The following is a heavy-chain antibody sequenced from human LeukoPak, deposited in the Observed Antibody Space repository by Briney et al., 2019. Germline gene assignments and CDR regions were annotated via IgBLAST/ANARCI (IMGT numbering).Heavy chain of an antibody. V-gene: IGHV4-31*03. J-gene: IGHJ4*02. Sequence: SETLSLTCIVSGGTITSGGYYWSWIRQHPGKGLEWIGYIYYSVSTYYNPSLKSRVTISIDTSKKQFSLDLNSITAANTAVYYCARGISYGFVYYGRGTLVTVSS. CDR2: IYYSVST. D-gene: IGHD5-18*01. CDR1: GGTITSGGYY. CDR3: ARGISYGFVY.